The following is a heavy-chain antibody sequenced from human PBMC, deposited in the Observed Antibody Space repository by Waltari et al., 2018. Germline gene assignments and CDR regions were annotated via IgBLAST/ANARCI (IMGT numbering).Heavy chain of an antibody. J-gene: IGHJ2*01. D-gene: IGHD4-17*01. CDR3: ARGARRTTVTTGWWYFDL. V-gene: IGHV3-74*01. CDR2: SNSDGSNT. Sequence: EVQLVESGGGLVQPGGYLRLACAACGFRHSMYWMHWVRQAPGKGLVWVSRSNSDGSNTSYADSVKGRFTISKDNAKNTVYLQMNSLRAEDTAIYYCARGARRTTVTTGWWYFDLWGRGTLVTVSS. CDR1: GFRHSMYW.